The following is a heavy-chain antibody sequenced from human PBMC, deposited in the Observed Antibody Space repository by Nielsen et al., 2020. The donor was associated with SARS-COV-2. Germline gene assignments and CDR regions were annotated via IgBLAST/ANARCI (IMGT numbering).Heavy chain of an antibody. CDR3: ARGSLGNYYYGMDV. D-gene: IGHD3-16*01. CDR2: ISGSGGST. J-gene: IGHJ6*02. Sequence: GESLKISCAASGFTFSSYAMSWVRQAPGKGLEWVSAISGSGGSTYYADSVKGRFTISRDNSKNTLYLQMNSLRAEDTAVYYCARGSLGNYYYGMDVWGQGTTVTVS. V-gene: IGHV3-23*01. CDR1: GFTFSSYA.